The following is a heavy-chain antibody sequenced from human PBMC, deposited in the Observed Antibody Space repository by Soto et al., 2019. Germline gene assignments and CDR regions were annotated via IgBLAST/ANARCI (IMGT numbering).Heavy chain of an antibody. Sequence: SETLSLTCTVSGGSISSSSYYWGWIRQPPGKGLEWIGSIYYSGSTYYNPSLKSRVTISVDTSKNQFSLKLSSVTAADTAVYYCARHTTVTTGYFDYWGQGTLVTVSS. J-gene: IGHJ4*02. CDR1: GGSISSSSYY. V-gene: IGHV4-39*01. CDR3: ARHTTVTTGYFDY. CDR2: IYYSGST. D-gene: IGHD4-17*01.